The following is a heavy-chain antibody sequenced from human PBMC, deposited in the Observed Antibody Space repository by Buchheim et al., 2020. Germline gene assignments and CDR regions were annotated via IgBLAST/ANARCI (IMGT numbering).Heavy chain of an antibody. J-gene: IGHJ4*02. D-gene: IGHD5/OR15-5a*01. CDR2: IIPRFNIA. CDR3: ARGANANILSTDF. Sequence: QVQLVQSGAEVKKPGSSVRVSCKASGGTFSSYAVSWVRQAPGQGLEWMGRIIPRFNIANYAQKFQDRVTITADKSTTTAYMELGSLRPEDTGTYYCARGANANILSTDFWGQGTL. V-gene: IGHV1-69*04. CDR1: GGTFSSYA.